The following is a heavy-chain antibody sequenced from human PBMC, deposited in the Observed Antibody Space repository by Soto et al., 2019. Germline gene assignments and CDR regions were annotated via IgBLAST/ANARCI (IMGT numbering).Heavy chain of an antibody. Sequence: QVQLVASGGGVVQPGRSLRLSCAASGFIFSNYVMYWVRQAPGKGLEWVAFMSYDGTTKYYADSVKGRFTISRDNSKHTLYLQMNSLRPEDTAVYYCAREVLWSRYFDYWGQGTLVTVSS. V-gene: IGHV3-30-3*01. D-gene: IGHD3-10*01. CDR3: AREVLWSRYFDY. CDR1: GFIFSNYV. J-gene: IGHJ4*02. CDR2: MSYDGTTK.